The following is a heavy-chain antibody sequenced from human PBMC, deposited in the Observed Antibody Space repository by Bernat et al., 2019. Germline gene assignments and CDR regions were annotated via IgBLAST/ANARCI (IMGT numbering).Heavy chain of an antibody. Sequence: QVQLVESGGGLVKPGGSLRLSCAASGFTFSDYYMSWIRQAPGKGLDWVSYISSSSSYTNYADSVNGRFTISRDNDKNSLYLQMNSLRAEDTAVYHCAGGTSTSAPYMDVWGKGTTVTVSS. CDR2: ISSSSSYT. CDR1: GFTFSDYY. CDR3: AGGTSTSAPYMDV. J-gene: IGHJ6*03. V-gene: IGHV3-11*05.